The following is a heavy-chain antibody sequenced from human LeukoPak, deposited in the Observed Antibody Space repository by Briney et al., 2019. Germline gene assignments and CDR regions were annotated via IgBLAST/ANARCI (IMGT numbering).Heavy chain of an antibody. D-gene: IGHD3-10*01. CDR2: IISKTGGGTI. Sequence: GGSLRLSCAASGFTFSDAWMTWVRQAPGKGLEWVGRIISKTGGGTIDYAAPGKGRFTISRDDSINTLYLQMNSLKTEDTAVYYCARSGVNYLASWGQGTLVTVSP. CDR1: GFTFSDAW. J-gene: IGHJ4*02. V-gene: IGHV3-15*01. CDR3: ARSGVNYLAS.